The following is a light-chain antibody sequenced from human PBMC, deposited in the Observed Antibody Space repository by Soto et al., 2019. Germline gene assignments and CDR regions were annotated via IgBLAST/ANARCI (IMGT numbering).Light chain of an antibody. V-gene: IGKV3-11*01. CDR2: GAS. CDR3: QQRSSWPIT. J-gene: IGKJ5*01. Sequence: PGERATLSCMASQSVSRYLAWYQQKPGQAPRLLIYGASTRVTGIPARFSGSGAGADFTLTISTLEPEDFAVYYCQQRSSWPITFGQGTRLEIK. CDR1: QSVSRY.